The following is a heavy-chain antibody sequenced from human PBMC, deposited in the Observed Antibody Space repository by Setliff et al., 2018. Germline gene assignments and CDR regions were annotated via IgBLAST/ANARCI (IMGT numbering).Heavy chain of an antibody. V-gene: IGHV4-34*08. D-gene: IGHD1-1*01. CDR1: GGTISPYF. Sequence: SETLSLTCTVSGGTISPYFWSWIRQPPGKGLEWFGEINHSGSGDYNPSFQGRVTISVETSKKQLSLPLTSVTAADTALYYCRQAVVGRDVFDIWGQGTVVTVSS. J-gene: IGHJ3*02. CDR3: RQAVVGRDVFDI. CDR2: INHSGSG.